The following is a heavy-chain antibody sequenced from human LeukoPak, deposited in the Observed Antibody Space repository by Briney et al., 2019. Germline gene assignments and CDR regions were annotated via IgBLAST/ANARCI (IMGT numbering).Heavy chain of an antibody. CDR3: AMGRWDAFDI. CDR1: GGSFSGYY. CDR2: INHSGST. D-gene: IGHD5-24*01. V-gene: IGHV4-34*01. J-gene: IGHJ3*02. Sequence: SETLSLTCAVYGGSFSGYYWSWIRQPPGKGLEWIGEINHSGSTNYNPSLKSRVTISVDTSKNQFSLKLSSVTAADTAVYYRAMGRWDAFDIWGQGTMVTVSS.